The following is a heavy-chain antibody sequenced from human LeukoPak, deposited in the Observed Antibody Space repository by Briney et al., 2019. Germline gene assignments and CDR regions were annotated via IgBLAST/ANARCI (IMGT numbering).Heavy chain of an antibody. CDR2: FDPEDGET. J-gene: IGHJ4*02. CDR3: ARDLSRQWLVYPANPDY. V-gene: IGHV1-24*01. CDR1: GYTLTELS. Sequence: ASVKVSCKVSGYTLTELSMHWVRQAPGKGLEWMGGFDPEDGETIYAQKFQGRVTMTRDMSTSTVYMELSSLRSEDTAVYYCARDLSRQWLVYPANPDYWGQGTLVTVSS. D-gene: IGHD6-19*01.